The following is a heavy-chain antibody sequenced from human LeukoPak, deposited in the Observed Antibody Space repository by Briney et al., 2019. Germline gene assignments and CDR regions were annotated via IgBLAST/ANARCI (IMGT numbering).Heavy chain of an antibody. D-gene: IGHD3-10*01. CDR3: ARGYMYYYGSGSYFHFDY. V-gene: IGHV1-2*02. CDR1: GYTFTDNH. J-gene: IGHJ4*02. CDR2: INPNSGDT. Sequence: ASVKVSCKASGYTFTDNHMYWIRQAPGQGLEWMGWINPNSGDTNHAQKIQGRVTMSRDTSISTAYMELSRLRSDDTAMYYCARGYMYYYGSGSYFHFDYWGQGTLVTVSS.